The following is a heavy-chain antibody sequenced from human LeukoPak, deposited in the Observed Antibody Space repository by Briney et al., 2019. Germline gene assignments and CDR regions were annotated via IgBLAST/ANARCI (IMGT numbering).Heavy chain of an antibody. CDR1: GFTFSSYA. J-gene: IGHJ3*02. Sequence: GGSLRLSCAASGFTFSSYAMHWVRQAPGKGREWGAVISYDGRNKYYADSVKGRFTISRDNSKNTLYLQMNSLRAEDTAVYYCARDGQGGDTMVRGVTHDAFDIWGQGTMVTVSS. V-gene: IGHV3-30*04. CDR2: ISYDGRNK. D-gene: IGHD3-10*01. CDR3: ARDGQGGDTMVRGVTHDAFDI.